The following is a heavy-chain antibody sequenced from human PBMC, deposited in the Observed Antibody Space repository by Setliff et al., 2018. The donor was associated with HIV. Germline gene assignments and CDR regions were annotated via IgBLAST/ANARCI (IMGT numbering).Heavy chain of an antibody. J-gene: IGHJ4*02. V-gene: IGHV3-15*01. CDR3: TTGGGGAN. CDR2: IKSIISGGTT. CDR1: GFTFSTYA. Sequence: PGGSLRLSCAASGFTFSTYAMAWVRQAPGKRLEWVGRIKSIISGGTTDYAAPVKDRFTISRDDSKNMVYLQMNSLKTEDTAVYYCTTGGGGANWGQGTLVTVSS. D-gene: IGHD3-16*01.